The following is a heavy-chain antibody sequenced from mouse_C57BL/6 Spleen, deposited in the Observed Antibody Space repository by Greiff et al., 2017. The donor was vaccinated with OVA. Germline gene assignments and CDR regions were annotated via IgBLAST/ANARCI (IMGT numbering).Heavy chain of an antibody. D-gene: IGHD2-10*02. V-gene: IGHV1-81*01. J-gene: IGHJ4*01. CDR3: ARAMGYGPPYAMDY. CDR2: IYPRSGNT. CDR1: GYTFTSYG. Sequence: QVQLQQSGAELARPGASVKLSCKASGYTFTSYGISWVKQRTGQGLEWIGEIYPRSGNTYYNEKFKGKATLTADKSSSTAYMELRSLTSEDSAVYVCARAMGYGPPYAMDYWGQGTSVTVSS.